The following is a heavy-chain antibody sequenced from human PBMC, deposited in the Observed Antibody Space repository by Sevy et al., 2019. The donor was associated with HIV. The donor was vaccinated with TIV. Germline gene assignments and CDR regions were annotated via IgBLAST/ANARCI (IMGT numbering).Heavy chain of an antibody. Sequence: GGSLRLSCAASGLTFSSYSMNWVRQAPGKGLEWVSAISSSSSYIYYADSVKGRFTISRDNAKNSLYLQMNSLRAEDTAVYYCARGVSLDFWSGHGGYFDYWGQRTLVTVSS. CDR1: GLTFSSYS. CDR3: ARGVSLDFWSGHGGYFDY. D-gene: IGHD3-3*01. CDR2: ISSSSSYI. J-gene: IGHJ4*02. V-gene: IGHV3-21*01.